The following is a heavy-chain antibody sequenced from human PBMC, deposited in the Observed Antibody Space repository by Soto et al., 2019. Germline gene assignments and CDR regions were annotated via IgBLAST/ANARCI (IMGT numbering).Heavy chain of an antibody. CDR1: GGSISSYY. D-gene: IGHD1-1*01. Sequence: QVQLQESGPGLVKPSETLSLTCTVSGGSISSYYWSWIRQPPGKGLEWIGYIYYSGSTNYIPSLKSRVTKSVDTSKIQFSLKLSSVTAADTAVYYCARDRGYLYYYYGMDVWGQGTTVTVSS. J-gene: IGHJ6*02. CDR2: IYYSGST. V-gene: IGHV4-59*01. CDR3: ARDRGYLYYYYGMDV.